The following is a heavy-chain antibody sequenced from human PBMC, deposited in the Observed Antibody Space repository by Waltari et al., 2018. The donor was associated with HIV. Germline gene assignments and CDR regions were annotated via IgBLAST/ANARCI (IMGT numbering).Heavy chain of an antibody. CDR3: ARRASSWYENRENYFYGMDV. J-gene: IGHJ6*02. V-gene: IGHV1-8*01. D-gene: IGHD6-13*01. CDR1: GYTFTSYD. Sequence: QVQLVQSGAEVKKPGASVKVSCKAFGYTFTSYDINWVRQATGQGLEWMGWEKPDSGNTGYAKEFQGRVTMTRKTSITTAYMELSGLRSEDTAVYYCARRASSWYENRENYFYGMDVWGQGTTVTVSS. CDR2: EKPDSGNT.